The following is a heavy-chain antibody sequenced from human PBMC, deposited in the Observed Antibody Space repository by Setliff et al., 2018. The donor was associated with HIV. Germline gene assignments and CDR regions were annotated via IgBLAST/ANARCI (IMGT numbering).Heavy chain of an antibody. D-gene: IGHD6-19*01. CDR3: ARSGTHLEESRGSSGWVSAAFDS. Sequence: SSVKVSCKASGGTFSSYAINWVRQAPGPGLEWMGGIITIFGKGNYAQKFQGRVPITADESTSTGYMELSSLRSEDTAVYYCARSGTHLEESRGSSGWVSAAFDSGGQG. V-gene: IGHV1-69*13. CDR2: IITIFGKG. J-gene: IGHJ3*02. CDR1: GGTFSSYA.